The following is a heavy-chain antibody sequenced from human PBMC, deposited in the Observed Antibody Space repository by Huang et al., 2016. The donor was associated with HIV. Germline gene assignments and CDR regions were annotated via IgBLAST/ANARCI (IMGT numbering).Heavy chain of an antibody. CDR2: ISYDGSNG. CDR3: AKESRWYSDLDN. D-gene: IGHD2-15*01. Sequence: QVQLVESGGGVVQPGRSLRLSCVASGFTFNEFGMQWVLQAPGKGLGWVAVISYDGSNGRYSESVKGRFTISRDNPMDTLYLQMNSLRPDDTAVYYCAKESRWYSDLDNWGQGTLVTVSS. CDR1: GFTFNEFG. V-gene: IGHV3-30*18. J-gene: IGHJ4*02.